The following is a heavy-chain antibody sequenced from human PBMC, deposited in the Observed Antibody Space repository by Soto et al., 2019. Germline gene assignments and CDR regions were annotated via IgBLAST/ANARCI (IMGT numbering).Heavy chain of an antibody. CDR2: INQSGST. CDR3: ARGRVLRSFAWSLRGYYFYGMDV. CDR1: GGSFSGYY. V-gene: IGHV4-34*01. J-gene: IGHJ6*02. D-gene: IGHD3-9*01. Sequence: PSETLSLTCAVYGGSFSGYYWSWIRQPPGKGQGWIGEINQSGSTNYNPSLKCRVTISVDSSKYQFSLMLSSVSAADTAVYYCARGRVLRSFAWSLRGYYFYGMDVWGQGTTVTVSS.